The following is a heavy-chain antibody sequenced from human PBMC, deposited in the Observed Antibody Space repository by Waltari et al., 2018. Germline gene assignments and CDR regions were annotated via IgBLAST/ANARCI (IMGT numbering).Heavy chain of an antibody. Sequence: QLQLQESGPGLVKPSETPSLTCTVSGGSISSSSYYWGWIRQPPGKGLEWIGSIYYSGSTYYNPSLKSRVTISVDTSKNQFSLKLSSVTAADTAVYYCARDSGGNPYYYYYGMDVWGQGTTVTVSS. CDR3: ARDSGGNPYYYYYGMDV. CDR2: IYYSGST. J-gene: IGHJ6*02. D-gene: IGHD2-15*01. V-gene: IGHV4-39*07. CDR1: GGSISSSSYY.